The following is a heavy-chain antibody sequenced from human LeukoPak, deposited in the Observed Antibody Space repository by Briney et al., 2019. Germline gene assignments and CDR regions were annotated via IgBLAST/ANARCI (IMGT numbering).Heavy chain of an antibody. CDR3: ARDTTVRGVFTTRYYYYYYGMDV. CDR2: IIPIFGTA. Sequence: SVKVSCKASGGTFSSYAISWVRQAPGQGLEWMGGIIPIFGTANYAQKFQGRVTITADESTSTAYMELSSLRSEDTAVYYCARDTTVRGVFTTRYYYYYYGMDVWGQGTTVTVSS. CDR1: GGTFSSYA. D-gene: IGHD3-10*01. J-gene: IGHJ6*02. V-gene: IGHV1-69*13.